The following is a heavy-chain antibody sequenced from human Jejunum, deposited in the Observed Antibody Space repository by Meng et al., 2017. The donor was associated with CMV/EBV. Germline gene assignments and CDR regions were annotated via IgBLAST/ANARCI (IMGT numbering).Heavy chain of an antibody. J-gene: IGHJ4*02. D-gene: IGHD3-3*01. CDR1: TFSNHG. CDR2: IRNDGSEK. V-gene: IGHV3-30*02. Sequence: TFSNHGMHWVRQGPGKGLEWVAFIRNDGSEKCYADSVKGRFTISRDNSQNTMWLQMNSLRAEDTAVYYCAKDKGVRYLEWFSVRGQKTMVTVSS. CDR3: AKDKGVRYLEWFSV.